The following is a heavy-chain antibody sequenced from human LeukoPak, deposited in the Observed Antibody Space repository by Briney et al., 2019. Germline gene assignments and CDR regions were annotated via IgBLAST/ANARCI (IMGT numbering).Heavy chain of an antibody. D-gene: IGHD3-10*01. CDR3: ARLIDGFGEFDYFDY. J-gene: IGHJ4*02. Sequence: SETLSLTCTVSGGSISSSSYYWDLVRQPPGKGLEWVGGIYYSGSTYSNPSLKSRVTISVYTSKNQFSQKLSSVTAADTAVFYCARLIDGFGEFDYFDYWGQGTLVTVSS. CDR2: IYYSGST. V-gene: IGHV4-39*01. CDR1: GGSISSSSYY.